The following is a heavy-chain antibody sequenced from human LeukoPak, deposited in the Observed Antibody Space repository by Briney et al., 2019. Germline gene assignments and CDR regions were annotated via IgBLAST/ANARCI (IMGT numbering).Heavy chain of an antibody. CDR2: INPNSGGT. CDR3: ARGALLLWFGESNDY. CDR1: GYTSTGYY. D-gene: IGHD3-10*01. V-gene: IGHV1-2*02. J-gene: IGHJ4*02. Sequence: ASVKVSCKASGYTSTGYYMHWVRQAPGQGLEWMGWINPNSGGTNYAQKFQSRVTMTRDTSISTAYMELSRLRSDDTAVYYCARGALLLWFGESNDYWGQGTLVTVSS.